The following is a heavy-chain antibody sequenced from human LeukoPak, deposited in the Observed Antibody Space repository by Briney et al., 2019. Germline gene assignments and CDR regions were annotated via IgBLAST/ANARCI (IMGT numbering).Heavy chain of an antibody. V-gene: IGHV1-2*02. J-gene: IGHJ3*02. Sequence: ASVKVSCKASGYTFTSYYMHWVRQAPGQGLEWMGWINPNSGGTNYAQKFQGRVTITRDTSISTAYMELSRLRSEDPAVYYCARGYSSGWHPLQYVFDIWGQGTMVTVSS. D-gene: IGHD6-19*01. CDR1: GYTFTSYY. CDR2: INPNSGGT. CDR3: ARGYSSGWHPLQYVFDI.